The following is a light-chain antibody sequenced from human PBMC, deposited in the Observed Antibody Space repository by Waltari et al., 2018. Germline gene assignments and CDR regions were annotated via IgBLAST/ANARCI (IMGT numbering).Light chain of an antibody. Sequence: DIQMTQAPPSLSASTGHTVTTTCRASQDIDTYLNWYQHKPGKTPKRLIFTASTLESGVPSRFSGSGSGTDFTLTITSLQPEDFATYYCLQFSGPPYSFGQGTKVEIK. CDR2: TAS. CDR1: QDIDTY. J-gene: IGKJ2*03. V-gene: IGKV1-17*01. CDR3: LQFSGPPYS.